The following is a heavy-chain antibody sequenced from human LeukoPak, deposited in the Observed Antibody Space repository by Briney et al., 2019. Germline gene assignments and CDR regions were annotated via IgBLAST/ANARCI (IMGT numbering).Heavy chain of an antibody. CDR3: AKDKRSGRYGHDAFDI. Sequence: GGSLRLSCAASGFTFDDYATPWVRQAPGKGLEWVSGISWNSGSIGYADSVKGRFTISRDNAKNSLYLQMNSLRAEDTALYYCAKDKRSGRYGHDAFDIWGQGTMVTVSS. CDR2: ISWNSGSI. J-gene: IGHJ3*02. V-gene: IGHV3-9*01. CDR1: GFTFDDYA. D-gene: IGHD1-26*01.